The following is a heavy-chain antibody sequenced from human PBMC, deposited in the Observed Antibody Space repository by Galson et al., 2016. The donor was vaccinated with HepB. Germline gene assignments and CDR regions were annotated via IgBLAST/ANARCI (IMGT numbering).Heavy chain of an antibody. V-gene: IGHV4-31*03. D-gene: IGHD3-10*01. CDR1: GGSISSGGYY. Sequence: TLSLTCTVSGGSISSGGYYWSWIRQHPGKGLEWIGYIYHSGSTYYNPSLKSRVSISVDTSKNQFSLKLSSVTAADTAVYYCARDGRLGEKGLYDFWGQGTPVTVSS. CDR3: ARDGRLGEKGLYDF. CDR2: IYHSGST. J-gene: IGHJ4*02.